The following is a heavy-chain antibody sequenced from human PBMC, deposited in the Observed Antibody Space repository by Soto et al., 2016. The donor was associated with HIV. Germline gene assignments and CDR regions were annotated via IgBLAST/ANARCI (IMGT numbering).Heavy chain of an antibody. J-gene: IGHJ1*01. CDR1: GGSSGNYA. CDR3: AREVTMGLEYFQH. D-gene: IGHD2-21*02. CDR2: IIPVLGIT. V-gene: IGHV1-69*10. Sequence: QVQLLQSGAEVKKPGSSVKVSCKASGGSSGNYAFSWVRQAPGQGLEWMGGIIPVLGITTTAQKFQGRVTITADESTSTAYMELSSLRSDDTAVYYCAREVTMGLEYFQHWGQGTLVTVSS.